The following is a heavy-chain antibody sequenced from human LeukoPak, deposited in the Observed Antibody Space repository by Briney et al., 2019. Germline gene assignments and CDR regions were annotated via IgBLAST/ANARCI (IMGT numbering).Heavy chain of an antibody. Sequence: ASVKVSCKASGYTFTNYGITWVRQAPGKGLEWMGWISAYNGNTNYAQKLQGRVTMTTDTSTSTAYMELRSLRSDDTAVYYCARYDSSDPDAFDIWGQGTMVTVSS. CDR2: ISAYNGNT. V-gene: IGHV1-18*01. D-gene: IGHD3-22*01. CDR1: GYTFTNYG. J-gene: IGHJ3*02. CDR3: ARYDSSDPDAFDI.